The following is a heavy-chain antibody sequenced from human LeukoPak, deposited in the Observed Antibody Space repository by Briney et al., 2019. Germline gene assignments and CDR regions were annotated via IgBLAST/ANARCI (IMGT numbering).Heavy chain of an antibody. V-gene: IGHV1-8*01. CDR2: RNPNSGNT. CDR1: GYTFTSYD. CDR3: ARERITMVRGVIMKFGLGY. Sequence: ASVKVSCKASGYTFTSYDINWVRHAPGQGLEWMGWRNPNSGNTGYAQKFQGRVTITADKSTSTAYMELSSLRSEDTAVYYCARERITMVRGVIMKFGLGYWGQGTLVTVSS. J-gene: IGHJ4*02. D-gene: IGHD3-10*01.